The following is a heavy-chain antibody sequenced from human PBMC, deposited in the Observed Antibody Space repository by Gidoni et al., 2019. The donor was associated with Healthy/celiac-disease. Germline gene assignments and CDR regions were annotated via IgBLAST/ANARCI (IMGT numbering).Heavy chain of an antibody. D-gene: IGHD2-21*02. CDR1: GLTFSSYS. CDR2: ISSSSSYI. V-gene: IGHV3-21*01. Sequence: EVQLVESGGGLVKPGWSLRLSCPASGLTFSSYSMNWVRQAPGKGLEWVSSISSSSSYIYYADSGKGRFTISRDNAKNSLYLQMNSLRAEDTAVYYCARDSVVTAIKGGYFDLWGRGTLVTVSS. J-gene: IGHJ2*01. CDR3: ARDSVVTAIKGGYFDL.